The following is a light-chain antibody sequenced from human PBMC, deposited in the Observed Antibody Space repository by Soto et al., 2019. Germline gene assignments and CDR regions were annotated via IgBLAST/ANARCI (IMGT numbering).Light chain of an antibody. CDR2: EVS. V-gene: IGLV2-14*01. CDR3: SSYATSRTWV. CDR1: SSDVGIYNY. Sequence: QSALTQPASVSGSPGQSIAISCTGSSSDVGIYNYVSWYQQHPGKVPKPIIYEVSNRPSGVSNRFSGSKSGNTASLTISGLQAEDEAVYYCSSYATSRTWVFGGGTKLTVL. J-gene: IGLJ3*02.